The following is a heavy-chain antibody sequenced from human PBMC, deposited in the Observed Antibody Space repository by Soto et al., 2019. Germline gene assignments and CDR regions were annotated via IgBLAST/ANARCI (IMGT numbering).Heavy chain of an antibody. CDR1: GFTFSSYG. J-gene: IGHJ6*02. V-gene: IGHV3-30*18. CDR3: AKDFKGGMDV. Sequence: GGSLRLSCAASGFTFSSYGMHWVRQAPGKGLEWVAVISYDGSNKYYADSVKGRFTISRDNSKNTLYLQMNRLRAEDTAVYYCAKDFKGGMDVWGQGTTVTVSS. CDR2: ISYDGSNK.